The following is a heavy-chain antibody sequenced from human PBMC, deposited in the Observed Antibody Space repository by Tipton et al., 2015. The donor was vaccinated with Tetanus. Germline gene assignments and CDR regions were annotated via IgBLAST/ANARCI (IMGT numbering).Heavy chain of an antibody. D-gene: IGHD6-19*01. CDR1: GGSICINNW. CDR2: IYNCGTT. J-gene: IGHJ5*02. CDR3: AILPKHWLAPRGAP. V-gene: IGHV4-4*02. Sequence: TLSLTCDVSGGSICINNWWSWVRQSPGKGLEWIGEIYNCGTTNYNPSLKSRVTLSLDKSKNQLYLRLTSVTAADTAVYYCAILPKHWLAPRGAPWGQGILVTVSS.